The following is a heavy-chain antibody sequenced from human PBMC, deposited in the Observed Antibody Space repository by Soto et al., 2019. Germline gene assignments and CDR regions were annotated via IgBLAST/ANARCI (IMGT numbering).Heavy chain of an antibody. D-gene: IGHD1-1*01. Sequence: EVQLLESGGGLVQPGGSLRLSCAASGFTFSNYAMSWVRQAPGKGLEWVSVLSGSGDTTYYADSVQGRFTISRDNSKNTLYLQMNSLRAEDTAVYYCAKIGGLERPFLPFDISGQGTMVTVSS. CDR2: LSGSGDTT. V-gene: IGHV3-23*01. J-gene: IGHJ3*02. CDR1: GFTFSNYA. CDR3: AKIGGLERPFLPFDI.